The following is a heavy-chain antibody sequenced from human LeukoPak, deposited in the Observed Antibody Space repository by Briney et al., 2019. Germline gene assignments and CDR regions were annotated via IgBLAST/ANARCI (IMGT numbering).Heavy chain of an antibody. D-gene: IGHD3-22*01. V-gene: IGHV3-53*01. CDR1: GFTVSSNY. CDR2: IYSGGSGST. J-gene: IGHJ3*02. Sequence: GGSLRLSCAAYGFTVSSNYMSWVRQAPGKGLEWVSVIYSGGSGSTYYADSVKGRFTISRDKSKNTLYLQMNSLRAEDTAVYYCARVRYGSSGYHPGAFDIWGQGTMVTVSS. CDR3: ARVRYGSSGYHPGAFDI.